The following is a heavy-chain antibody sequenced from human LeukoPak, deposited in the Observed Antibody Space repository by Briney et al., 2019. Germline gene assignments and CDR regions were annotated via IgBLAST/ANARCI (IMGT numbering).Heavy chain of an antibody. CDR3: ARGQYGYTNDY. CDR2: INHSGST. Sequence: SETLSLTCAVYGGSFSGYYWSWIRQPPGKGLEWIGEINHSGSTNYNPSLKSRVTISVDTSKNQFSLKLSSVTAADTAVYYCARGQYGYTNDYWGQGALVTVSS. CDR1: GGSFSGYY. D-gene: IGHD5-24*01. V-gene: IGHV4-34*01. J-gene: IGHJ4*02.